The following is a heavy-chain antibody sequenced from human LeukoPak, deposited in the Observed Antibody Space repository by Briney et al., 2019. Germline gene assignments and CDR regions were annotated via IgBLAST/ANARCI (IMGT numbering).Heavy chain of an antibody. V-gene: IGHV1-69*13. CDR1: GGTFSSYA. Sequence: SVKVSCKASGGTFSSYAISWVRQAPGQGLEWMGGIIPIFGTANYAQKFQGRVTITADESTSTAYMELSSLRSEDTAVYYCASRASYYYYGMDVWGQGTTVTVSS. CDR2: IIPIFGTA. CDR3: ASRASYYYYGMDV. J-gene: IGHJ6*02.